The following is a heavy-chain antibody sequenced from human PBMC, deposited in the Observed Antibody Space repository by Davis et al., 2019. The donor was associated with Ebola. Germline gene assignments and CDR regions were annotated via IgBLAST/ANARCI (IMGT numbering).Heavy chain of an antibody. D-gene: IGHD6-13*01. V-gene: IGHV3-30*18. Sequence: GGSLRLSCAASGFTFSSYGMDWVRQAPGKGLEWVAVISYDGSNKYYADSVKGRFTISRDNSKNTLYLQMNSLRAEDTAVYYCAKSRIAAAVLQHFDYWGQGTLVTVSS. CDR2: ISYDGSNK. CDR1: GFTFSSYG. CDR3: AKSRIAAAVLQHFDY. J-gene: IGHJ4*02.